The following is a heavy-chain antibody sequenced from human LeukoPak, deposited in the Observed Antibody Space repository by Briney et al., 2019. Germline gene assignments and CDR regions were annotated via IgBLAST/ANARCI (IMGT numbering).Heavy chain of an antibody. CDR3: ARDNTYYDILTGYYLRYFDY. Sequence: PSETLSLTCTVSGGSISSGGYYWSWIRQHPGKGLEWIGYIYYSGSTYYNPSLKSRVTISVDTSKNQFSLKLSSVTAADTAVYYCARDNTYYDILTGYYLRYFDYWGQGTLVTVSS. D-gene: IGHD3-9*01. J-gene: IGHJ4*02. CDR2: IYYSGST. V-gene: IGHV4-31*03. CDR1: GGSISSGGYY.